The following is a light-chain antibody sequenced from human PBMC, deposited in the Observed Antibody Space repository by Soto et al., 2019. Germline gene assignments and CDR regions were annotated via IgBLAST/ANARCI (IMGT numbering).Light chain of an antibody. CDR3: SSYTDISTLV. J-gene: IGLJ1*01. CDR1: SSDVGGYNY. V-gene: IGLV2-14*03. CDR2: DVS. Sequence: QSALTQPASVSGSPGQSITISCTGTSSDVGGYNYVSWYQQLPGKAPRLMIYDVSNRPSGISNRFSGSKSGNTASLTISRLQAEDEADYYCSSYTDISTLVFGTGTKVTVL.